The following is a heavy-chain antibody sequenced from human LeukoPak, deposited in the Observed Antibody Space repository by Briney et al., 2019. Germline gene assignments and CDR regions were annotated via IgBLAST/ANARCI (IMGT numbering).Heavy chain of an antibody. D-gene: IGHD4-17*01. CDR2: VSHSGST. J-gene: IGHJ5*02. Sequence: SETLSLTCTVSGDSITSGHYWGWIRQPPGKGLEWIGNVSHSGSTYYNPSLKSRVTISVDTSKNQFSLKVSSVTASDTAVYYCARGVRSFLTPGHWFDPWGQGTLVTVSS. CDR1: GDSITSGHY. V-gene: IGHV4-38-2*02. CDR3: ARGVRSFLTPGHWFDP.